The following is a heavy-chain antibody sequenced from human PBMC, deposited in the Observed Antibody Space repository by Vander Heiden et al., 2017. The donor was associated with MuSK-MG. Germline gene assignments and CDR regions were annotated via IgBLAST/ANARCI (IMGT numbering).Heavy chain of an antibody. CDR2: MSARTGTT. Sequence: EVQLVESGGGLQQPGGSLELSWAASGFTSSGFAMSWIRKAPGRGLEWLSDMSARTGTTHYADAVRGRFTISRDNSQSTLYLQMNSLRAEDTALYYCAKEGDSIAAAGTGFDFWGQGTLVTVSS. CDR1: GFTSSGFA. V-gene: IGHV3-23*04. D-gene: IGHD6-13*01. CDR3: AKEGDSIAAAGTGFDF. J-gene: IGHJ4*02.